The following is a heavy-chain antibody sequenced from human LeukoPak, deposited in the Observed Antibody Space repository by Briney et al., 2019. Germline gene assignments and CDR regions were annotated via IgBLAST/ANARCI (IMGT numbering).Heavy chain of an antibody. D-gene: IGHD3-16*02. Sequence: GASVKFSCKASGYTFTSYYMHWVRQAPGQGLEWMGWISPYNGNTNYAQKLQDRVTMTTDTSTSTAYMELRSLRSDDTAVYYCAITSVRGSYRFLDYWGQGTLVTVSS. CDR2: ISPYNGNT. CDR1: GYTFTSYY. J-gene: IGHJ4*02. V-gene: IGHV1-18*04. CDR3: AITSVRGSYRFLDY.